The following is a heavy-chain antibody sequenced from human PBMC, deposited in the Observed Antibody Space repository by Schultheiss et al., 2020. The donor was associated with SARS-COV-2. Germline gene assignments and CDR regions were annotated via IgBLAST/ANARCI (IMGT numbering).Heavy chain of an antibody. CDR1: GFTFNTYA. Sequence: GGSLRLSCAASGFTFNTYAMGWVRQTPGKGLEWVGRIKSKTDGGTTDYAAPVKGRFTISRDDSKNTLYLQMNSLKTEDTAVYYCTTFTLYDSSGYVKYYFDYWGQGTLVTVSS. V-gene: IGHV3-15*01. CDR3: TTFTLYDSSGYVKYYFDY. J-gene: IGHJ4*02. D-gene: IGHD3-22*01. CDR2: IKSKTDGGTT.